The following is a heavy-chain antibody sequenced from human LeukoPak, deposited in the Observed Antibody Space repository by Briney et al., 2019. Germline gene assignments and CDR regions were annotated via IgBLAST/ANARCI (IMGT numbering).Heavy chain of an antibody. D-gene: IGHD6-13*01. V-gene: IGHV3-30*18. CDR1: GFTFRSYG. CDR2: ISYNGNNE. J-gene: IGHJ4*02. CDR3: AKDSSIAAADYYFDY. Sequence: PGGSLRLSCAASGFTFRSYGMHWVRQAPGKGLEWVAVISYNGNNEYYADSVKGRFTISRDNSKNTLYLQMNSLRTEDTAVYYCAKDSSIAAADYYFDYWGQGTLVTVSS.